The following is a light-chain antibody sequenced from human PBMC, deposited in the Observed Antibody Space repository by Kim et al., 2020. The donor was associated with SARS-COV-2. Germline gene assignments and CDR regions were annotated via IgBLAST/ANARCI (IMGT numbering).Light chain of an antibody. V-gene: IGKV3-11*01. CDR1: QNINTD. CDR3: QQRDDWPIT. CDR2: DAS. Sequence: EIVLTQSPATLSLSPGERATLSCRASQNINTDLAWYQQSPGQAPRLLIYDASYRATGTPGRFTGSGSGTHFTLTISSLEPEDFAVYYCQQRDDWPITFGPGTRLEIK. J-gene: IGKJ5*01.